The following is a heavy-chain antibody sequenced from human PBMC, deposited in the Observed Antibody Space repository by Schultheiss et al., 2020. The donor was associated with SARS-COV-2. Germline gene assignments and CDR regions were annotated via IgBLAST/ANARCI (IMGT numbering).Heavy chain of an antibody. V-gene: IGHV3-23*01. CDR1: GFTFSSYA. J-gene: IGHJ6*02. Sequence: GGSLRLSCAASGFTFSSYAMSWVRQAPGNGLEWVSAISGSGGSTYYADSVKGRFTISRDNSKNTLYLQMNSLRAEDTAVYYCANIIAARLSKYYGMDVWGQGTTVTVSS. D-gene: IGHD6-6*01. CDR2: ISGSGGST. CDR3: ANIIAARLSKYYGMDV.